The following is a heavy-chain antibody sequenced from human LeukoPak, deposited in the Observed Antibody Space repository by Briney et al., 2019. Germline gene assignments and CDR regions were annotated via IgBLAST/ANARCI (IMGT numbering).Heavy chain of an antibody. CDR2: IWYDGSNK. CDR1: GFTFSSYG. V-gene: IGHV3-33*01. Sequence: PGGSLRLSCAASGFTFSSYGMHWVRQAPGKGLEWVADIWYDGSNKYYADSVKGRFTISRDNSKNTLYLQMNSLRAEDTAVYYCARDCAYYYGSGSYIKAPFGYGGQGTLVTVSS. J-gene: IGHJ4*02. D-gene: IGHD3-10*01. CDR3: ARDCAYYYGSGSYIKAPFGY.